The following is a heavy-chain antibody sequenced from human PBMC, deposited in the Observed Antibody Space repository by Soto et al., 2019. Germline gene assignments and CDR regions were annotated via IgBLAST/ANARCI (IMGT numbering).Heavy chain of an antibody. CDR2: ISHDANNE. D-gene: IGHD5-18*01. J-gene: IGHJ4*02. CDR1: GFTFSNYA. CDR3: GRVLVQTQLWSGMPLGF. Sequence: QVQLVESGGGVVQPGRSLRLSCAASGFTFSNYAMHWVRQAPGKGLEWVAVISHDANNEYYAVSLEGRFTISRDNSKNRLYLQMHGLRADDTAVSYCGRVLVQTQLWSGMPLGFWGEGTLVTVSS. V-gene: IGHV3-30*03.